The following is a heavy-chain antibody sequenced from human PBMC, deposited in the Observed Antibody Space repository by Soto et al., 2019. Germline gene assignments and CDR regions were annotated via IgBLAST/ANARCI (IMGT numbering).Heavy chain of an antibody. D-gene: IGHD3-10*01. V-gene: IGHV3-33*06. CDR3: AKDFQGSGKSMDV. J-gene: IGHJ6*02. CDR1: GFTFSSYG. Sequence: GGSLRLSCAASGFTFSSYGMHWVRQAPGKGLEWVAVIWYDGSNKYYADSVKGRFTISRDNSKNTLYLQMNSLRAEDTAVYYCAKDFQGSGKSMDVWGQGTTVTVSS. CDR2: IWYDGSNK.